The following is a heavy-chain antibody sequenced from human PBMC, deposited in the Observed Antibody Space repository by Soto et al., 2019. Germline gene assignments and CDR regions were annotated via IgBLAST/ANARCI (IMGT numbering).Heavy chain of an antibody. Sequence: GGSLRLSCSVAGFTVSDSMSWVRQAPGKGLECVSFIHSDGSTQYTGDVRGRFTISRDNSKNTLYLQMDRLRVDDTAVYFCARDASGPFDYWGQGTLVTAPQ. D-gene: IGHD6-19*01. J-gene: IGHJ4*02. V-gene: IGHV3-53*01. CDR3: ARDASGPFDY. CDR1: GFTVSDS. CDR2: IHSDGST.